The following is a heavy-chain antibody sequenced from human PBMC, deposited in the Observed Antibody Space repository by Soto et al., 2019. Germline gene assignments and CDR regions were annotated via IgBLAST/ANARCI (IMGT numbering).Heavy chain of an antibody. CDR2: INPYNGNT. Sequence: QVQLVQSGAEVKKPGASVKVSCKASGYTFTSYSISWVRQAPGQGLEWMGWINPYNGNTKYAQKLQGRVTMTTDTATSTAYRELRSLISDDTAVYYCARDSTPRDYWGQGTLVTVSS. CDR1: GYTFTSYS. V-gene: IGHV1-18*01. J-gene: IGHJ4*02. CDR3: ARDSTPRDY. D-gene: IGHD2-2*01.